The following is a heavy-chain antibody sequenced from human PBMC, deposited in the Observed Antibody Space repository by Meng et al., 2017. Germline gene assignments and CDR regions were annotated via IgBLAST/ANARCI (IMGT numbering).Heavy chain of an antibody. CDR2: INPNSGGT. J-gene: IGHJ6*02. CDR1: GYTFTGYY. V-gene: IGHV1-2*02. D-gene: IGHD3-10*01. Sequence: ASVKVSCKASGYTFTGYYMHWVRQAPGQGLEWMGWINPNSGGTNYAQKFQGRVTMTRDTSISTAYMELSRLRSDDTAVYYSARDYYGLGSYSLRYYGMDVWGQGTTVTVSS. CDR3: ARDYYGLGSYSLRYYGMDV.